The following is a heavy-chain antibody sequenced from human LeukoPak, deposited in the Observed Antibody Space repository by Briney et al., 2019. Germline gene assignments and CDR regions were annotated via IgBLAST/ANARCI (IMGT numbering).Heavy chain of an antibody. CDR1: GFTFSSYA. Sequence: GGSLRLSCEASGFTFSSYAMSWVRQAPGKGLEWVSAISGSGGSTYYADSVKGRFTISRDNSKNTLYLQMNSLRAEDTAVYYCASPPLLWFGELSTRTDYWGQGTLVTVSS. J-gene: IGHJ4*02. CDR3: ASPPLLWFGELSTRTDY. D-gene: IGHD3-10*01. V-gene: IGHV3-23*01. CDR2: ISGSGGST.